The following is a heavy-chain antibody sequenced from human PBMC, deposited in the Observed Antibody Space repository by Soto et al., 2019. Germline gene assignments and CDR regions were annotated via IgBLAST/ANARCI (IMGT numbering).Heavy chain of an antibody. Sequence: QVQLVQSGAEVKKPGSSVKVSCKAAGGTFSSYAISWVRQAPGQGLEWMGGIIPIFGTANYAQKFQGSVTITADESTSTAYMELSSLSSEDTAVYYCARGSRRKHSSSTYFDYWGQGTLVTVSS. V-gene: IGHV1-69*12. CDR3: ARGSRRKHSSSTYFDY. J-gene: IGHJ4*02. CDR2: IIPIFGTA. CDR1: GGTFSSYA. D-gene: IGHD2-2*01.